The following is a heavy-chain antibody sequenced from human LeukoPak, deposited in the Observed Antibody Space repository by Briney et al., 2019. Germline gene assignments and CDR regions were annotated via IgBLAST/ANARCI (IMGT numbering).Heavy chain of an antibody. CDR2: IYHSGST. D-gene: IGHD2-15*01. CDR1: GYSISSGYY. V-gene: IGHV4-38-2*01. J-gene: IGHJ4*02. Sequence: PSETLSLTCAVSGYSISSGYYWGWIRQPPGKGLERIGSIYHSGSTYYNPSLKSRVTISVDTSKNQFSLKLSSVTAADTAVYYCASHIEGYCSGGSCYGSFDYWGQGTLVTVSS. CDR3: ASHIEGYCSGGSCYGSFDY.